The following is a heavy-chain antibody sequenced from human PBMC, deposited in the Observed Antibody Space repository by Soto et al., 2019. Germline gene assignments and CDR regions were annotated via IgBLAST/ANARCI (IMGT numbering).Heavy chain of an antibody. Sequence: QITLKESGPTLVKPTQTLTLTYTFSGFSITTSDSSVAWIRQPPGKALEWLAVIYWDDDKRYSPSLQSRLNITKDTSKNQVVLIMTNMDPVDTATYYCAHGQYGSGTYTDWFDPWGQGSLVTVSS. J-gene: IGHJ5*02. CDR1: GFSITTSDSS. CDR2: IYWDDDK. D-gene: IGHD3-10*01. V-gene: IGHV2-5*02. CDR3: AHGQYGSGTYTDWFDP.